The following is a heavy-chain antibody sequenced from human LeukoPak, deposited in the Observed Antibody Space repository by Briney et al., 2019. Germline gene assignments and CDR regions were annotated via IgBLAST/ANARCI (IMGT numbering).Heavy chain of an antibody. V-gene: IGHV3-48*02. J-gene: IGHJ5*02. CDR1: GFTFSNYN. CDR2: ISSSSSTI. Sequence: GGSLRLPCAASGFTFSNYNMNWVRQAPGKGLEWVSYISSSSSTIYYTDSVKGRFTISRDNAKNSLYLQMNTLRDEDTAVYYCARDLRGIGNHWGQGTLVTVSS. CDR3: ARDLRGIGNH. D-gene: IGHD4-17*01.